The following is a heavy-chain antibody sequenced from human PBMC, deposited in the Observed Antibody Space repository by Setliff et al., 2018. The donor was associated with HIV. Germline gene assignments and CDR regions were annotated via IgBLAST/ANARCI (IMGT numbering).Heavy chain of an antibody. CDR2: IYYTGST. J-gene: IGHJ6*01. D-gene: IGHD2-2*01. V-gene: IGHV4-30-4*08. CDR1: GASVSSGGFY. CDR3: ARGPSGRAPAPARAPHYYGLDL. Sequence: PSETLSLTCTVSGASVSSGGFYWSWIRQPPGKGLEWIGYIYYTGSTYYNPSLKSRVTISLDTSRNQFSLKLISVTAADTAVYYCARGPSGRAPAPARAPHYYGLDLWGPGTTVTVSS.